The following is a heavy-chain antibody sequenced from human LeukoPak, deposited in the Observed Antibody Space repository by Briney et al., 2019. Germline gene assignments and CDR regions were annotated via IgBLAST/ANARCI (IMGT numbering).Heavy chain of an antibody. CDR3: AKSSSGWYEFDY. Sequence: GSLRLSCAASGFTFSSYSMNWVRQAPGKGLEWVAYIRRSGNPIYYADSVKGRFTISRDNAKNSLYLQMNSLRAEDTAVYYCAKSSSGWYEFDYWGQGTLVTVSS. D-gene: IGHD6-19*01. J-gene: IGHJ4*02. V-gene: IGHV3-48*01. CDR1: GFTFSSYS. CDR2: IRRSGNPI.